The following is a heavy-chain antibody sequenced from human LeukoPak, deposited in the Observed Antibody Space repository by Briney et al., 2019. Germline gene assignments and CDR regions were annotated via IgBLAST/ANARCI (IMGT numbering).Heavy chain of an antibody. Sequence: TGGSLRLSCAASRFTFSNYDMNWVRQAPGKGLEWVAVISYDGSNKYYADSVKGRFTISRDNSKNTLYLQMNSLRAEDTAVYYCAKDLTLGYCSGGSCRLGGGDYWGQGTLVTVSS. J-gene: IGHJ4*02. CDR2: ISYDGSNK. CDR1: RFTFSNYD. D-gene: IGHD2-15*01. CDR3: AKDLTLGYCSGGSCRLGGGDY. V-gene: IGHV3-30*18.